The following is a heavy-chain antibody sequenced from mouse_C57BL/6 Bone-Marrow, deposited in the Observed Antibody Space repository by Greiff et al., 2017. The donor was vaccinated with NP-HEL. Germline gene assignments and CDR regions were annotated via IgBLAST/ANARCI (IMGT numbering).Heavy chain of an antibody. V-gene: IGHV1-64*01. Sequence: QVQLQQPGAELVKPGASVKLSCKASGYTFTSYWMHWVKQRPGQGLEWIGMIHPNSGSTNYNEKFKSKATLTVDKSTSTAYMQRSSLTSEDSAVYYCARRGYYYGSMYFDYWGQGTTLTVSS. CDR2: IHPNSGST. CDR1: GYTFTSYW. CDR3: ARRGYYYGSMYFDY. D-gene: IGHD1-1*01. J-gene: IGHJ2*01.